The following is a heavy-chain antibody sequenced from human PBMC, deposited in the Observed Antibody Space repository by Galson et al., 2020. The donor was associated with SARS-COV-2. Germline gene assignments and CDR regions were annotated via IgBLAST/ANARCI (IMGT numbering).Heavy chain of an antibody. D-gene: IGHD2-21*01. CDR1: GFTFSWYD. V-gene: IGHV3-74*01. CDR2: VNRDGYTT. Sequence: GESLKISCAASGFTFSWYDMHWVRQAPGKGLVWVSRVNRDGYTTTYADSVKGRFTISRDNSKNTQYLQMNRLRAEDTAEYYCASRGLVIRGTGFDYWGQGTLVTVSS. J-gene: IGHJ4*02. CDR3: ASRGLVIRGTGFDY.